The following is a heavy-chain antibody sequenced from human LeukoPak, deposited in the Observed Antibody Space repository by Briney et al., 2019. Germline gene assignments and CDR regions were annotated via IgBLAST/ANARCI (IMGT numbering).Heavy chain of an antibody. CDR1: GGSISSGGYS. J-gene: IGHJ3*02. Sequence: SETLSLTCAVSGGSISSGGYSWSWIRQPPGKGLEWIGYIYRSGSTYYNPSLKSRVTISVDRSKNQFSLKLSSVTAADTAVYYCARAPLQLYAFDIWGQGTMVTVSS. CDR2: IYRSGST. CDR3: ARAPLQLYAFDI. V-gene: IGHV4-30-2*01. D-gene: IGHD1-1*01.